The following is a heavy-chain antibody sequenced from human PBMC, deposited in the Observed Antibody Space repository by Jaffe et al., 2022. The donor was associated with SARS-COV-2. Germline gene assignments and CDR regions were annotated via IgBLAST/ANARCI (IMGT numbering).Heavy chain of an antibody. CDR3: ARVSSGYNYGGYFDY. J-gene: IGHJ4*02. D-gene: IGHD5-18*01. CDR1: GFSYSSYA. Sequence: EVQLVDSGGGLVKPGGSLRLSCAASGFSYSSYAMSWVRQAPGKGLEWVSTISGTSTYIYYADSVKGRFSISRDNAKNSLYLQMNSLRAEDTAVYYCARVSSGYNYGGYFDYWGQGTLATVSS. V-gene: IGHV3-21*01. CDR2: ISGTSTYI.